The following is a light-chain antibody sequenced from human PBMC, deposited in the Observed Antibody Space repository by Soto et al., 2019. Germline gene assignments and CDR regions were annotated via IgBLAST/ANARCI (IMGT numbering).Light chain of an antibody. CDR1: QSLNSNY. CDR2: YTF. V-gene: IGKV3-20*01. Sequence: EIVLTQSPGTRSLSPGERATLSCRSSQSLNSNYLAWHQQRPGQAPRLLIYYTFSRATGIPDRFSGSGSGKEFTLAIYSLESEDFAVYYCQQSGTFGQGTKVDI. J-gene: IGKJ1*01. CDR3: QQSGT.